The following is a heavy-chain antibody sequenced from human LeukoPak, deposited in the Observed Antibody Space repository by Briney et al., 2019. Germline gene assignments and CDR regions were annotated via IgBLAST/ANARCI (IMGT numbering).Heavy chain of an antibody. Sequence: ASVKVSCKASRNIFTGYFIHWVRQAPGQGLEWMGWISAYNGNTNYAQKLQGRVTMTTDTSTSTAYMELRSLRSDDTAVYYCARGNWFDPWGQGTLVTVSS. CDR2: ISAYNGNT. CDR3: ARGNWFDP. CDR1: RNIFTGYF. V-gene: IGHV1-18*04. J-gene: IGHJ5*02.